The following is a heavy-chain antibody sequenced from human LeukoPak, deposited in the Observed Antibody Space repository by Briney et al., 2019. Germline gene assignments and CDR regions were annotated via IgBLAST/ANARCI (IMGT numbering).Heavy chain of an antibody. CDR3: ARDPPTDSNWYPDY. D-gene: IGHD6-13*01. Sequence: GGSLRLSCAASGFIFPTYWMSWVRQAPGKGLEGVANINQDASHKNHVESVKSRFTISRDNANNLLFLQMNDLRAEDTAIYYCARDPPTDSNWYPDYWGQGTLVTVSS. CDR1: GFIFPTYW. CDR2: INQDASHK. J-gene: IGHJ4*02. V-gene: IGHV3-7*01.